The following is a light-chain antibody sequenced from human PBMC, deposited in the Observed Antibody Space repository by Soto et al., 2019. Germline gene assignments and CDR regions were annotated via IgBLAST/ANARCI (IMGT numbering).Light chain of an antibody. V-gene: IGKV3-15*01. Sequence: EVVMTQSPATLSVSPGERATLSCRASQPVSSNFAWYRQKPGQAPTLVIYRASTRATGIPARFSGSGSGTEFTLIISSLQSEDFAVYYCQPYNNWPFTFGQGTKLEIK. CDR2: RAS. CDR1: QPVSSN. CDR3: QPYNNWPFT. J-gene: IGKJ2*01.